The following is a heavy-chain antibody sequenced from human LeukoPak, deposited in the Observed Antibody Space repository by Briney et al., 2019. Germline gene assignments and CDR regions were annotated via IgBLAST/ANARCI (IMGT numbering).Heavy chain of an antibody. CDR2: ISASGNNT. Sequence: GGSLRLSCAASGFTFSSYAMSWVRQAPGKGLEWASAISASGNNTYYADSVKDRYTISRDKSKNTLYLQMNSLGAEDTAVYYCAKNRGNYYYFDYWGQGTLVTVSS. V-gene: IGHV3-23*01. J-gene: IGHJ4*02. D-gene: IGHD4-11*01. CDR1: GFTFSSYA. CDR3: AKNRGNYYYFDY.